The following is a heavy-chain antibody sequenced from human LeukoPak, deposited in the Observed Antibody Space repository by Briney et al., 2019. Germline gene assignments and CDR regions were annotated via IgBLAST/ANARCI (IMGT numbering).Heavy chain of an antibody. Sequence: GSLRLSCAASEFTFSNYGMNWVRQAPGKGLEWVSYISSNSRTINYADSVRGRFTISRDNAKNSLYLQMNSLRDEDTATYYCARGGEKRPDYWGQGTLVTVSS. V-gene: IGHV3-48*02. CDR3: ARGGEKRPDY. CDR2: ISSNSRTI. J-gene: IGHJ4*02. CDR1: EFTFSNYG.